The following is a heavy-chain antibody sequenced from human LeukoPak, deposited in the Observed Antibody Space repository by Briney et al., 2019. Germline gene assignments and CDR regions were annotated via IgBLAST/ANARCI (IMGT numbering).Heavy chain of an antibody. V-gene: IGHV1-24*01. CDR2: FDPEDGET. CDR1: GYTLTELS. CDR3: ATFRYYYDSSGYKY. Sequence: GASVKVSCKVSGYTLTELSMHWVRRAPGKGLEWMGGFDPEDGETIYAQKFQGRVTMTEDTSTDTAYMELSSLRSEDTAVYYCATFRYYYDSSGYKYWGQGTLVTVSS. D-gene: IGHD3-22*01. J-gene: IGHJ4*02.